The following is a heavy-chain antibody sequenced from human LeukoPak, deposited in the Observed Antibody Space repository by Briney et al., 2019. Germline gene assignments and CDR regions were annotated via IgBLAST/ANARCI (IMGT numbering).Heavy chain of an antibody. CDR2: ITYNSGTI. CDR1: GFTFRSYA. CDR3: ARDSGYSYADDY. D-gene: IGHD5-18*01. Sequence: GGSLRLSCAASGFTFRSYAMRWVRQAPGKGLEWVSYITYNSGTIFYADSVKGRFTISRDNAKDSLYLQMSSLRDEDTAVYYCARDSGYSYADDYWGEGTLVTVSS. J-gene: IGHJ4*02. V-gene: IGHV3-48*02.